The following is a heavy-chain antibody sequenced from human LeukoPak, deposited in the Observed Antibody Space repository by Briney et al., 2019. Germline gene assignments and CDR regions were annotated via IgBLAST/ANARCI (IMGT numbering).Heavy chain of an antibody. CDR2: ISAYKGNT. J-gene: IGHJ3*02. D-gene: IGHD2-15*01. Sequence: ASVKVSCKASGYTFTSYGISWVRQAPGQGLEWMGWISAYKGNTNHAQKLQGRVTMTTDTSTSTAYMELRSLRSDDTAVYYCARVYCSGGSCYGGYAFDIWGQGTMVTVS. CDR3: ARVYCSGGSCYGGYAFDI. CDR1: GYTFTSYG. V-gene: IGHV1-18*01.